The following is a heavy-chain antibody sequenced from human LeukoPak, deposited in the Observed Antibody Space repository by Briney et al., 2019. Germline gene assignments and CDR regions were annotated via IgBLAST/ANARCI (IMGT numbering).Heavy chain of an antibody. V-gene: IGHV3-23*01. Sequence: PGGSLRLSCAASGFTFSSYAMSWVRQAPGKGLEWVSAISGSGGSTYYADSVKGRFTISRDNSKNTLYLQMNSLRAEDTAVYYCAREEYSGSFQRGFDNWGQGTLVTASS. D-gene: IGHD1-26*01. J-gene: IGHJ4*02. CDR1: GFTFSSYA. CDR2: ISGSGGST. CDR3: AREEYSGSFQRGFDN.